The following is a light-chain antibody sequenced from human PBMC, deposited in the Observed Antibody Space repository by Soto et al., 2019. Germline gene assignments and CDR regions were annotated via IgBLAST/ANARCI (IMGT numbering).Light chain of an antibody. V-gene: IGKV3-11*01. CDR3: QQRSNWIT. CDR1: QSVGSY. J-gene: IGKJ5*01. Sequence: EIILTQSPDTLSLSPGERATLSCRASQSVGSYLAWFQQKPGQAPRLLIYDASNRATGIPARFSGSGSGTDFTLTISSLEPEDFAVYYCQQRSNWITFGQGTRLEIK. CDR2: DAS.